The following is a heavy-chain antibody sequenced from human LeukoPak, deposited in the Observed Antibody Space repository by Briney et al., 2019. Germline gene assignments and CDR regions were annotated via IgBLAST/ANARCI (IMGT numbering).Heavy chain of an antibody. CDR2: IYYSGST. CDR1: GGSISSTSYY. D-gene: IGHD1-1*01. Sequence: SETLSLTCTVSGGSISSTSYYWGWIRQPPGKGLEWIGNIYYSGSTYYNPSLKSRVTISVDTSKNQFSLKLSSVTAADTAVYYCARRWRYFDYWGQGTLVTVSS. CDR3: ARRWRYFDY. V-gene: IGHV4-39*01. J-gene: IGHJ4*02.